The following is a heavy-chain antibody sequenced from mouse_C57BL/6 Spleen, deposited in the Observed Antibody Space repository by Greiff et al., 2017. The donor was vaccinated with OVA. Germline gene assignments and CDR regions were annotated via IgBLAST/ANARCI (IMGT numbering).Heavy chain of an antibody. CDR2: IRLKSDNYAT. J-gene: IGHJ1*03. V-gene: IGHV6-3*01. CDR1: GFTFSNYW. CDR3: SLTRYFDV. D-gene: IGHD4-1*01. Sequence: EVKLMESGGGSVQPGGSMKLSCAASGFTFSNYWMNWVRQSPEKGLEWVAQIRLKSDNYATPYAESVKGRFTISRDDSKSIVYRQMNNVRAEDTGIYYCSLTRYFDVWGTGTTVTVSS.